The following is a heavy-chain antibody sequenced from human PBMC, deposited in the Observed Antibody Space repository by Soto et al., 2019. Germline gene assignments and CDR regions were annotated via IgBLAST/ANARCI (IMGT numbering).Heavy chain of an antibody. CDR2: IIPIFGTA. CDR3: ARGGDSSGYYYAVFDY. CDR1: GGTFSSYA. D-gene: IGHD3-22*01. J-gene: IGHJ4*02. V-gene: IGHV1-69*01. Sequence: QVQLVQSGAEVKKPGSSVKVSCKASGGTFSSYAISWVRQAPGQGLEWMGGIIPIFGTANYAQKFQGRVTITADESTSTAYMELSSLRSEDTAMYYCARGGDSSGYYYAVFDYWGQGTLVTVSS.